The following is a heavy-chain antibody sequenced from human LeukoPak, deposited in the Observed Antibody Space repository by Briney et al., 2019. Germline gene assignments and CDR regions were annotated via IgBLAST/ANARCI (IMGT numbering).Heavy chain of an antibody. CDR1: GFIFSNYG. D-gene: IGHD3-22*01. V-gene: IGHV3-30*18. CDR3: AKDRVYDSSGENAFDI. Sequence: PGGSLRLSCAASGFIFSNYGVHWVRQAPGKGLEWVAVMSSDGSDKDYADSVKGRFTISRDNSKNTLYLQMNSLRAEDTAVYYCAKDRVYDSSGENAFDIWGQGTMVTVSS. CDR2: MSSDGSDK. J-gene: IGHJ3*02.